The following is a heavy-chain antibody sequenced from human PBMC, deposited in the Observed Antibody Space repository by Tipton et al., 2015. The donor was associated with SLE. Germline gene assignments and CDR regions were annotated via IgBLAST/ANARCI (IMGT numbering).Heavy chain of an antibody. V-gene: IGHV3-53*04. Sequence: QLVQSGGGLVQPGGSLRLSCAASGFTVSSNYMSWVRQAPGKGLEWVSVIYSGGSTYYADSVKGRFTISRHNSKNTLYLQMNSLRAEDTAVYYCARDIIGSGWFRFDYWGQGTLVTVSS. D-gene: IGHD6-19*01. CDR2: IYSGGST. CDR1: GFTVSSNY. J-gene: IGHJ4*02. CDR3: ARDIIGSGWFRFDY.